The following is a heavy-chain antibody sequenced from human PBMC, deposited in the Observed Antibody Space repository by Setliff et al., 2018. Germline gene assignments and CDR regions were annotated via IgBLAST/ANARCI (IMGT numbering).Heavy chain of an antibody. J-gene: IGHJ6*03. Sequence: ASVKVSCKASGYTFTSYAMHWVRQAPGQRLEWMGWINAGNGNTKYSQKFQGRVTITRDTSASTAYMELRSLRSDDTAVYYCARAGPYYDFWSGYYRTMDVWGKGTTVTVSS. D-gene: IGHD3-3*01. V-gene: IGHV1-3*01. CDR3: ARAGPYYDFWSGYYRTMDV. CDR1: GYTFTSYA. CDR2: INAGNGNT.